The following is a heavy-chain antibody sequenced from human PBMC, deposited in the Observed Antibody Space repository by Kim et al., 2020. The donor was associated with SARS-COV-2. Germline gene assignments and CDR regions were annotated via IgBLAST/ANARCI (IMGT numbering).Heavy chain of an antibody. Sequence: SETLSLTCTVSGGSISSYYWSWIRLPPGKGLEWIGYIYYSGSTNCNPSLKSRVTISVDTSKNQFSLKLSPVTAADTAVYYCARAHSGSYRSGYYFDYWGQETLVTVSP. CDR3: ARAHSGSYRSGYYFDY. J-gene: IGHJ4*02. CDR2: IYYSGST. CDR1: GGSISSYY. V-gene: IGHV4-59*01. D-gene: IGHD1-26*01.